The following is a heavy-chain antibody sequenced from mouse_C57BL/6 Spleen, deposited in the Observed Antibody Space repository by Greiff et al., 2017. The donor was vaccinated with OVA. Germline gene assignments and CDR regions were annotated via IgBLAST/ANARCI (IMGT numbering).Heavy chain of an antibody. CDR3: ARYGAAQATYWFAY. CDR1: GYAFSSSW. Sequence: QVQLQQSGPELVKPGASVKISCKASGYAFSSSWMNWVKQRPGKGLEWIGRLYPGDGDTNYNGKFKGKATLTADKSSSTAYMQLSSLTSEDSAVYFCARYGAAQATYWFAYWGQGTLVTVSA. D-gene: IGHD3-2*02. V-gene: IGHV1-82*01. J-gene: IGHJ3*01. CDR2: LYPGDGDT.